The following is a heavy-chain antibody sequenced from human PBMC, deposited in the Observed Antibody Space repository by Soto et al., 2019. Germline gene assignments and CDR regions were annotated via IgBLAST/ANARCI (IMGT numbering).Heavy chain of an antibody. D-gene: IGHD5-12*01. CDR3: TRRYTCNDNYFDS. J-gene: IGHJ5*01. CDR2: SYYSGTT. CDR1: GASISGHNYY. Sequence: PSETLSLTCTVSGASISGHNYYWTWIRQPPGKGLEWIGSSYYSGTTYFNPSLKSRATISVDTSKNQFSLRLASVTAADTAIYYVTRRYTCNDNYFDSWGPGALVTVSS. V-gene: IGHV4-39*01.